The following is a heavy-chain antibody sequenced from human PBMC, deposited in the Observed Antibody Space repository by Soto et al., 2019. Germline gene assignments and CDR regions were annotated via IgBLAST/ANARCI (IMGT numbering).Heavy chain of an antibody. D-gene: IGHD1-26*01. J-gene: IGHJ6*02. Sequence: QLQLQESGPGLVKPSETLSLTCTVSGGSISSSSYYWGWIRQPPGKGLEWIGSIYYSGSTYYNPSLKSRVTISVDTSKNQFSLKLSSVTAADTAVYYCARQNLVLPPPSGMDVWGQGTTVTVSS. CDR3: ARQNLVLPPPSGMDV. CDR1: GGSISSSSYY. V-gene: IGHV4-39*01. CDR2: IYYSGST.